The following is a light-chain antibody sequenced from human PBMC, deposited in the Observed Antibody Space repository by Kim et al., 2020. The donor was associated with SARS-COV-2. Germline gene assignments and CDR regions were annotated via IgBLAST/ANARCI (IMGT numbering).Light chain of an antibody. CDR3: QQSYSTPYT. J-gene: IGKJ2*01. V-gene: IGKV1-39*01. CDR2: AAS. CDR1: QSISSY. Sequence: SASVGERVTITCRARQSISSYLNWYQQKPGKAPKLLIYAASSLQSGVTSRFSGSGSGTDLTLTISSLQPEDFATYYCQQSYSTPYTFGQGPKLEI.